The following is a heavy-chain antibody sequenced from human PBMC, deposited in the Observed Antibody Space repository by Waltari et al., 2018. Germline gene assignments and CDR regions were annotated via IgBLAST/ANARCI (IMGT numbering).Heavy chain of an antibody. D-gene: IGHD1-1*01. CDR2: INHSGST. J-gene: IGHJ5*02. Sequence: QVQLQQWGAGLLKPSETLSLTCAVYGGSFSGYYWSWIRQPPGKGLEWIGEINHSGSTNYNPSLKSRVTISVDTSKNQFSLKLGSVTAADTAVYYCARGLRYQNRVPLDWFDPWGQGTLVTVSS. CDR1: GGSFSGYY. CDR3: ARGLRYQNRVPLDWFDP. V-gene: IGHV4-34*01.